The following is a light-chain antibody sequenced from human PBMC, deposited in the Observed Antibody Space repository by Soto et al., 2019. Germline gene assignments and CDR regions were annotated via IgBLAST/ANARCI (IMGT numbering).Light chain of an antibody. CDR2: AAS. J-gene: IGKJ5*01. CDR1: QSISNY. CDR3: QQGYTSAIT. Sequence: DIKMTQSPSSLSASVGDRVTITCRASQSISNYLQWYQQKPSQAPKFLIYAASNLQSGVPSRFSGSGSGTDFTLTVNSLQPEDFATYYCQQGYTSAITFGQGTRLEI. V-gene: IGKV1-39*01.